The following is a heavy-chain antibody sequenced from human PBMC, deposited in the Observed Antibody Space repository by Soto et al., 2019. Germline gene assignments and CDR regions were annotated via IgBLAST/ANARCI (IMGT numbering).Heavy chain of an antibody. D-gene: IGHD3-16*01. CDR1: GYSFTSQY. Sequence: QVQLVQSGAEVKKPGASVKISCEASGYSFTSQYVHWVRQAPGQGLEWMGIINPNGGSTTYAQKFQGRRPLARGTSPRTCYQGVGTPAFGEPGLYFCGKKRGLRPGGGGTEPLDIWGQGTMVTVAS. V-gene: IGHV1-46*03. J-gene: IGHJ3*02. CDR2: INPNGGST. CDR3: GKKRGLRPGGGGTEPLDI.